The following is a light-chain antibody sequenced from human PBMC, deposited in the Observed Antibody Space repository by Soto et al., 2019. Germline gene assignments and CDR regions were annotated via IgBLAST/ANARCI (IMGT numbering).Light chain of an antibody. Sequence: DIQMTQSPSTLSASVGDRVTITCRASQSISSWLAWYQQKPGKAPKLLIYKASSLESGVPSRFSGSGSGTEFALTISSLQPDEFATYYCQQYNRYSPRTFGQGTKVEIK. J-gene: IGKJ1*01. V-gene: IGKV1-5*03. CDR3: QQYNRYSPRT. CDR2: KAS. CDR1: QSISSW.